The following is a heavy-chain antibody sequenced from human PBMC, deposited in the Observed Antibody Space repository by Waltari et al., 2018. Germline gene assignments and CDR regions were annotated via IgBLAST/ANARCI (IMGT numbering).Heavy chain of an antibody. Sequence: QLQLQESGPGLVKPSETLSLTYTVSGGSISSSSYYWAWIRQPPGKGLEWIGSIHYSGSTYYNPSLKSRVTIYEDTSKNQFSLKLSSVTAADTAVYYCASRLNYYDSSGYIAFDIWGQGTMVTVSS. D-gene: IGHD3-22*01. J-gene: IGHJ3*02. CDR3: ASRLNYYDSSGYIAFDI. CDR1: GGSISSSSYY. V-gene: IGHV4-39*01. CDR2: IHYSGST.